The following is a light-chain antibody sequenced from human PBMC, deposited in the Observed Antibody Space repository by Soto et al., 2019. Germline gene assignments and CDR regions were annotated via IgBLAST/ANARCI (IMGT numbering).Light chain of an antibody. CDR2: QAS. CDR1: QSISNW. V-gene: IGKV1-5*03. J-gene: IGKJ1*01. Sequence: DIQMTQSPSTLSASVGDRVTITCRASQSISNWLAWYQQKPVQAPQVLIYQASSLQSGVPSRFSGSGSGTEFTLTISSLQPDDFATYYCQQYYTSSWTFGQGTKVEI. CDR3: QQYYTSSWT.